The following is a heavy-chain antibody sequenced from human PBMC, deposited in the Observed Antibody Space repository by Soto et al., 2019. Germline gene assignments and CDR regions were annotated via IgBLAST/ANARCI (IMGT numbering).Heavy chain of an antibody. V-gene: IGHV4-4*02. J-gene: IGHJ5*02. CDR1: GGTVAGSHW. CDR2: VYHTGDT. D-gene: IGHD2-21*02. CDR3: AREIVTAGGNNYFDP. Sequence: SETLSLTCGVSGGTVAGSHWWSWFRQSPGGGLEWIGNVYHTGDTNFNPSLQSRVTISVDKPNNQFSLRLNSLTAADTAVYFCAREIVTAGGNNYFDPWGPGTLVTVSS.